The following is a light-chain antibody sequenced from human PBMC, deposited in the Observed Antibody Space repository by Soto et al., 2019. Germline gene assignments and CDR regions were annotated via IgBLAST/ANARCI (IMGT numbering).Light chain of an antibody. CDR1: SSNIGSNT. J-gene: IGLJ2*01. CDR2: SNN. V-gene: IGLV1-44*01. CDR3: AAWDDSLNGPV. Sequence: QSVLTQPPSASGTPGQRVTISCSGSSSNIGSNTVNWYQQLPGTAPKLLIYSNNQRPAGVPDRVSGSKSGTSASLAISGLRSEDEADYYCAAWDDSLNGPVFGGGTKLTVL.